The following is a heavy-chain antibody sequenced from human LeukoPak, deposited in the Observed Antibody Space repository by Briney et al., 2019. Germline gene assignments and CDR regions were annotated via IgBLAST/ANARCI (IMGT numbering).Heavy chain of an antibody. D-gene: IGHD3-22*01. Sequence: ASAKVSCKASGYTFTSYGISWVRQAPGQGLEWMGWISAYNGNTNYAQKLQGRVTMTTDTSTSTAYMELRSLRSDDTAVYYCARGSGGGYDSSGYLEDYWGQGTLVTVSS. J-gene: IGHJ4*02. CDR3: ARGSGGGYDSSGYLEDY. V-gene: IGHV1-18*01. CDR1: GYTFTSYG. CDR2: ISAYNGNT.